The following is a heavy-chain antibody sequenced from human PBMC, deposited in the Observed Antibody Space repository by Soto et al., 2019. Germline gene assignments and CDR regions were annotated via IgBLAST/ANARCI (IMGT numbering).Heavy chain of an antibody. Sequence: EVQVVQSGGGLVQPGGSLRLSCAASGFNVSSSYVSWVRQAPGKGLEWVSIIFAGGSTYYADSVKGRFTISRDSSKNTLYLQMNSLRAEDTAVYYCARGGWDSYFDYWGQGTLVTVSS. J-gene: IGHJ4*02. CDR2: IFAGGST. CDR3: ARGGWDSYFDY. CDR1: GFNVSSSY. V-gene: IGHV3-53*01. D-gene: IGHD1-26*01.